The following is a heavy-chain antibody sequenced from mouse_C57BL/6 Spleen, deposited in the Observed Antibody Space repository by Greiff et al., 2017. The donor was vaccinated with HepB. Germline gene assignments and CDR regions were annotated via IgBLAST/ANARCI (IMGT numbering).Heavy chain of an antibody. CDR3: ARRDYYGSSYVEFAY. V-gene: IGHV5-12*01. Sequence: EVHLVESGGGLVQPGGSLKLSCAASGFTFSDYYMYWVRQTPEKRLEWVAYISNGGGSTYYPDTVKGRFTISRDNAKNTLYLQMSRLKSEDTAMYYCARRDYYGSSYVEFAYWGQGTLVTVSA. D-gene: IGHD1-1*01. CDR2: ISNGGGST. J-gene: IGHJ3*01. CDR1: GFTFSDYY.